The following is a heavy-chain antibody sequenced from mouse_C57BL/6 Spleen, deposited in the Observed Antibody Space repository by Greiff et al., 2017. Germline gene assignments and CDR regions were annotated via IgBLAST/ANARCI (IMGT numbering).Heavy chain of an antibody. CDR2: INPGSGGT. CDR1: GYAFTNYL. Sequence: QVQLQQSGAELVRPGTSVKVSCKASGYAFTNYLIEWVKQRPGQGLEWIGVINPGSGGTNYNEKFKGKATLTADKSSSTAYMQLSSLTSEDSAVYFCAREVTGTCAYWGQGTLVTVSA. D-gene: IGHD4-1*01. J-gene: IGHJ3*01. CDR3: AREVTGTCAY. V-gene: IGHV1-54*01.